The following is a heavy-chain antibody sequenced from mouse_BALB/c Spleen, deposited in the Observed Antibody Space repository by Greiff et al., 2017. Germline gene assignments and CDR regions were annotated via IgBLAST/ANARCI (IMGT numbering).Heavy chain of an antibody. V-gene: IGHV2-9*02. CDR3: ARDPPSYYGSSLYAMDY. CDR2: IWAGGST. J-gene: IGHJ4*01. D-gene: IGHD1-1*01. CDR1: GFSLTSYG. Sequence: QVQLKESGPGLVAPSQSLSITCTVSGFSLTSYGVHWVRQPPGKGLEWLGVIWAGGSTNYNSALMSRLSISKDNSKSQVFLKMNSLQTDDTAMYYCARDPPSYYGSSLYAMDYWGQGTSVTVSS.